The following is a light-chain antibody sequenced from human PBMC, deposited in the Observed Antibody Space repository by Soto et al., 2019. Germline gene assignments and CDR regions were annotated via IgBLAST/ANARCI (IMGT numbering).Light chain of an antibody. CDR1: SSNIGAGYD. CDR3: QSYDSSLSGLV. Sequence: QSVLTQPPSVSGAPGQRVTISCTGSSSNIGAGYDVHWYQQLPGTAPKLLIYGNSNRPSVVPDRFSGSKSGTSASLAITGLQAEDEADYYGQSYDSSLSGLVFGGGTKLTVL. V-gene: IGLV1-40*01. J-gene: IGLJ3*02. CDR2: GNS.